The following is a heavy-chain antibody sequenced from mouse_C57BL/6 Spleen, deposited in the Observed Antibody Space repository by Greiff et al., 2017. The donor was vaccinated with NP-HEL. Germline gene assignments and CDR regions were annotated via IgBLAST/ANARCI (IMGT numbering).Heavy chain of an antibody. V-gene: IGHV5-17*01. CDR2: ISSGSSTI. Sequence: DVQLVESGGGLVKPGGSLKLSCAASGFTFSDYGMHWVRQAPEKGLEWVAYISSGSSTIYYADTLKGRFTISRDNAKNTLFLQLTSLRSEDTAVYYCARWDYDGTSDAMDYWGQGTSVTVSS. D-gene: IGHD2-4*01. J-gene: IGHJ4*01. CDR3: ARWDYDGTSDAMDY. CDR1: GFTFSDYG.